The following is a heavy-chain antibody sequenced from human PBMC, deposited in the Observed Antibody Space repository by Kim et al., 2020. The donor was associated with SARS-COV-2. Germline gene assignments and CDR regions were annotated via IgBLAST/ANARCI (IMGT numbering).Heavy chain of an antibody. Sequence: SETLSLTCAVYGGSFSGYYWSWIRQPPGKGLEWIGEINHSGSTNYNPSLKSRVTISVDTSKNQFSLKLSSVTAADTAVYYCARVGRILGGYTVVTPTGGMDVWGQGTTVTVSS. CDR1: GGSFSGYY. J-gene: IGHJ6*02. D-gene: IGHD2-21*02. V-gene: IGHV4-34*01. CDR3: ARVGRILGGYTVVTPTGGMDV. CDR2: INHSGST.